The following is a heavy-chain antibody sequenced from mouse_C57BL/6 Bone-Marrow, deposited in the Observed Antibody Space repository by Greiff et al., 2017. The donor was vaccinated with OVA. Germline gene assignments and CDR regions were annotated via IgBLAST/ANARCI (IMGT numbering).Heavy chain of an antibody. J-gene: IGHJ3*01. Sequence: VKLQESGAELVRPGSSVKLSCKASGYTFTSYWMDWVKQRPGQGLEWIGNIYPSDSETHYNQKFKDKATSTVDKSSSTAYMQLSSLTSEDSAVYYCARGSSLSWFAYWGQGTLVTVSA. CDR2: IYPSDSET. CDR3: ARGSSLSWFAY. V-gene: IGHV1-61*01. D-gene: IGHD1-1*01. CDR1: GYTFTSYW.